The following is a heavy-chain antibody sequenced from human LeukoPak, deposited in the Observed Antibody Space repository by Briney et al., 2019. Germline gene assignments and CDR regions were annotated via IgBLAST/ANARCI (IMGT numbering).Heavy chain of an antibody. V-gene: IGHV5-51*01. CDR1: GFTFSSYA. Sequence: GGSLRLSCAASGFTFSSYAMSWVRQMPGKGLEWMGIIYPGDSDTRYSPSFQGQVTTSADKSISTAYLQWSSLKASDTAMYYCARHLESSSGSYLPDVWGKGTTVTVSS. CDR2: IYPGDSDT. J-gene: IGHJ6*04. CDR3: ARHLESSSGSYLPDV. D-gene: IGHD1-26*01.